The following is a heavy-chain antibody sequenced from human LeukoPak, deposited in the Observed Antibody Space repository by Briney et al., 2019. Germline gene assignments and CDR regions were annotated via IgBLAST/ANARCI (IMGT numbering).Heavy chain of an antibody. CDR3: AREDDGDAFDI. CDR1: GFRFNTFC. J-gene: IGHJ3*02. V-gene: IGHV3-48*01. D-gene: IGHD5-24*01. CDR2: ISSSSSTI. Sequence: GGSLRLSCAASGFRFNTFCMNWVRQAPGKGLEWVSYISSSSSTIYYADSVKGRFTISRDNAKNSLYLQMNSLRAEDTAVYYCAREDDGDAFDIWGQGTMVTVSS.